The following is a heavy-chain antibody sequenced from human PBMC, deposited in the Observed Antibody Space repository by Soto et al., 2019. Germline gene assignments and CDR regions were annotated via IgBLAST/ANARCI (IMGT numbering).Heavy chain of an antibody. CDR3: AKVGLRYFDWLHFDY. V-gene: IGHV3-30*18. J-gene: IGHJ4*01. Sequence: GGALRLSCAASGFTFSSYGMHWVRQAPGKGLEWVAVISYDGSNKYYADFVKGRFTISRDNSKNTLYLQMNSLRAEDTAVYYCAKVGLRYFDWLHFDYWGQGTLVTVSS. CDR2: ISYDGSNK. CDR1: GFTFSSYG. D-gene: IGHD3-9*01.